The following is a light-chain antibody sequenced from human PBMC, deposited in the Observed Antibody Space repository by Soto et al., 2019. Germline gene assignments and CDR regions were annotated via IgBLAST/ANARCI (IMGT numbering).Light chain of an antibody. Sequence: EIVLTQSPATLSLSPGERVTLSCRASQSVGSYLAWYQQKLGQAPRLLIYDASNRATGIPARFSGSGSGTDVTLTISSLEPEDFAVYYCQQRSNCPLTFGQGTKVEIK. V-gene: IGKV3-11*01. CDR1: QSVGSY. CDR2: DAS. J-gene: IGKJ1*01. CDR3: QQRSNCPLT.